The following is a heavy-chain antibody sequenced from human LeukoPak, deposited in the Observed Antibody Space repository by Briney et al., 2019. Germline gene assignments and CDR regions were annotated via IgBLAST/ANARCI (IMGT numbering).Heavy chain of an antibody. CDR2: IYYSGST. CDR3: AREGYDSSYYYYLDY. CDR1: GGSISSYY. V-gene: IGHV4-59*12. Sequence: SETLSLTCTVSGGSISSYYWSWIRQPPGKGLEWIGYIYYSGSTNYNPSLKSRVTISVDTSKNQFSLKLSSVTAADTAVYYCAREGYDSSYYYYLDYWGQGTLATVSS. D-gene: IGHD3-22*01. J-gene: IGHJ4*02.